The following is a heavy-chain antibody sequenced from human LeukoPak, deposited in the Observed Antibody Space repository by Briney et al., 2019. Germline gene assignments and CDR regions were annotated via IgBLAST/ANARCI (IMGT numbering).Heavy chain of an antibody. D-gene: IGHD3-22*01. Sequence: SVKVSCKASGGTFSSYAISWVRQAPGQGLEWMGRIIPILGIANYAQKFQGRVTITADKSTSTAYMELSSLRSEDTAVYYCARPPPGDSSGYSNDYWGQGTLVTVSS. J-gene: IGHJ4*02. V-gene: IGHV1-69*04. CDR1: GGTFSSYA. CDR2: IIPILGIA. CDR3: ARPPPGDSSGYSNDY.